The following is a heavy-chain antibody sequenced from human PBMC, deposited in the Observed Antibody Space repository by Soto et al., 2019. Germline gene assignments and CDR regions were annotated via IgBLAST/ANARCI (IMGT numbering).Heavy chain of an antibody. CDR3: ASGSGDDVTGHDYMYV. Sequence: QVQLQQSGPGLVKPSQTLSLTCDISGDSVSSNSDAWNWIRQTPSRGLEWLGRTYYRSKWYINYAVSVKSRITVNADTSKNQCSLQLNSVTPEDTAVYYCASGSGDDVTGHDYMYVWGKGTTVTVSS. D-gene: IGHD3-10*01. CDR2: TYYRSKWYI. V-gene: IGHV6-1*01. CDR1: GDSVSSNSDA. J-gene: IGHJ6*03.